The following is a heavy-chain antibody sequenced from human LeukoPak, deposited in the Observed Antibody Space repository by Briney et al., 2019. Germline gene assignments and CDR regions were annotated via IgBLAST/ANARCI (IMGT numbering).Heavy chain of an antibody. Sequence: PGRSLRLSCEASGFDFHQYAVHWVRQPPGKGLEWVSGISWNSGSKDYADSVKGRFTISRDNDKKSLYLHMNSLRPEDTALYYCAKDRQDTSYGMDVWGQGTTVTVSS. J-gene: IGHJ6*02. CDR1: GFDFHQYA. V-gene: IGHV3-9*01. CDR2: ISWNSGSK. CDR3: AKDRQDTSYGMDV.